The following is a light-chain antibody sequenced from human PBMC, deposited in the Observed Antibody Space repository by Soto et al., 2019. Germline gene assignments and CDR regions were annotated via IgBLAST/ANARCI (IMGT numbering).Light chain of an antibody. J-gene: IGKJ4*01. CDR2: DAS. Sequence: EIVLTQSPATLPLSPGEIANLSCRASQSVGDVLAWYQQIPGHAPRLLIYDASSRATGIPARFSGSGSGTDFTLSISSLEPEEFAVYYCQQRDDGPLTFGGGTKVEIK. V-gene: IGKV3-11*01. CDR3: QQRDDGPLT. CDR1: QSVGDV.